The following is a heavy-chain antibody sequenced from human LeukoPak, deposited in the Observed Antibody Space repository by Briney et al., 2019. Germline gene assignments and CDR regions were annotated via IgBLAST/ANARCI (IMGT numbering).Heavy chain of an antibody. Sequence: GGSLRLSCAASGFTFSSYGMNWVRQAPGKGLEWVSYISSSSSTIYYADSVKGRFTISRDNAKNSLYLQMNSLRDEDTAVYYCARDSRNAGYSYGYDDYWGQGTLVTVSS. CDR2: ISSSSSTI. J-gene: IGHJ4*02. D-gene: IGHD5-18*01. CDR3: ARDSRNAGYSYGYDDY. V-gene: IGHV3-48*02. CDR1: GFTFSSYG.